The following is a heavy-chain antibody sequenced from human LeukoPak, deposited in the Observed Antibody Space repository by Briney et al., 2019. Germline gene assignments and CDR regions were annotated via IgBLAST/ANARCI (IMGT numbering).Heavy chain of an antibody. Sequence: HPGGSLRLSCAASGFTFSSYAMTWVRQAPGKGLEWVSGISGSGETTYYADSVKGRFTISRDNSKNTLYVQMNSLRGEDTAVYYCGKQGKSVYYKEFDAWGREPLFTVSS. CDR1: GFTFSSYA. J-gene: IGHJ5*02. V-gene: IGHV3-23*01. CDR2: ISGSGETT. D-gene: IGHD3-22*01. CDR3: GKQGKSVYYKEFDA.